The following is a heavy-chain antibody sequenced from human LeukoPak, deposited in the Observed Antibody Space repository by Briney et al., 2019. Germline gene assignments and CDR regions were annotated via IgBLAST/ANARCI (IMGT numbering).Heavy chain of an antibody. CDR2: ISGSGGST. CDR3: ANEAHRHLDLLN. J-gene: IGHJ4*02. CDR1: GFTFSSYA. V-gene: IGHV3-23*01. Sequence: GGSLRLSCAASGFTFSSYAMSRVRQAPGKGLEWVSAISGSGGSTYYVDSVKGRFTISRDNSKNTLYLQMNSLRAEDTAVYYCANEAHRHLDLLNWGQGTLVTVST.